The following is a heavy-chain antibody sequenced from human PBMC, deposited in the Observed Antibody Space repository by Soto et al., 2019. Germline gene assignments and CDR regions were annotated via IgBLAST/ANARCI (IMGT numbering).Heavy chain of an antibody. D-gene: IGHD4-4*01. Sequence: QVQLQESGPGLVKPSQTLSLTCTVSGGSISSGDYYWSWIRQPPGKGLEWIGYIYYSGFTYYNPSXNXXLTRSVDTSKNQFSLKLSSVIAADTAVYYCARSDNYVPFDHWGQGTLVTVSS. J-gene: IGHJ4*02. V-gene: IGHV4-30-4*01. CDR3: ARSDNYVPFDH. CDR2: IYYSGFT. CDR1: GGSISSGDYY.